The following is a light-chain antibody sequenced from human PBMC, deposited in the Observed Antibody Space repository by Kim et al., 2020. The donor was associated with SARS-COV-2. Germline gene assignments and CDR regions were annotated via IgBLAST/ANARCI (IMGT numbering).Light chain of an antibody. CDR1: QSISSW. CDR2: DAS. V-gene: IGKV1-5*01. Sequence: DIQMTQSPSTLSASVGDRVTITCRASQSISSWLAWYQQKPGKAPKVLIYDASRLESRVPSRFSGSGSGTEFTLTISSLQPDDFATYYCQQYNSYPETFGQGTKVDIK. CDR3: QQYNSYPET. J-gene: IGKJ1*01.